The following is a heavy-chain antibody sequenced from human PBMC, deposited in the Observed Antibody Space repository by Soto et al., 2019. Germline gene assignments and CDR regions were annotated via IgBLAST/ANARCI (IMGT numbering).Heavy chain of an antibody. CDR1: GFTFSSYA. D-gene: IGHD3-3*01. Sequence: GGFLRLSCAASGFTFSSYAMSWVRQAPGKGLEWVSAISGSGGSTYYADSVKGRFTISRDNSKNTLYLQMNSLRAEDTAVYYCAKDEDYDFWSGFTYFDYWGQGTLVTVSS. CDR2: ISGSGGST. CDR3: AKDEDYDFWSGFTYFDY. V-gene: IGHV3-23*01. J-gene: IGHJ4*02.